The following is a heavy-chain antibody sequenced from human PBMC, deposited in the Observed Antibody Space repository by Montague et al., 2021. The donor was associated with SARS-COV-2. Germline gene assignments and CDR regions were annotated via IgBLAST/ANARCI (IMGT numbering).Heavy chain of an antibody. CDR1: GDSVSSNTAT. D-gene: IGHD2-15*01. V-gene: IGHV6-1*01. CDR3: ARTTTRMLYPENAFDI. Sequence: CAISGDSVSSNTATWNWIGQSPSRGLEWLGRTYYRSKWYHDYAISLKSRITINPDTSKNQFSLQLSSVAPEDTAVFYCARTTTRMLYPENAFDIWGQGTMVTVS. J-gene: IGHJ3*02. CDR2: TYYRSKWYH.